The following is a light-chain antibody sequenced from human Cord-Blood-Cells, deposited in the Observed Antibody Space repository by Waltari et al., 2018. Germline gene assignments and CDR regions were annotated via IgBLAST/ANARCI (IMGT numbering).Light chain of an antibody. V-gene: IGKV1-39*01. CDR2: AAS. CDR1: QSISNY. CDR3: QQSYSTPLT. Sequence: DIQMTQSPSSLSASVGDRVTITGRAIQSISNYVNWYQQKPGKAPKLLIYAASSLQSGVPSMFSGSGSGTDFTLTISILQPEDFATYYCQQSYSTPLTFGGGTKVEIK. J-gene: IGKJ4*01.